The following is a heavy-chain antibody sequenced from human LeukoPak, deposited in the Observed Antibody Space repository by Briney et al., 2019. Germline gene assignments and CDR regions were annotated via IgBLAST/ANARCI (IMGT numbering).Heavy chain of an antibody. J-gene: IGHJ4*02. D-gene: IGHD3-9*01. Sequence: ASVKVSCKASGYSFSNYGINWVRQAPGQGLEWMGWISPYNANTNYAQKLQGRVTMTTDTSTSTAYMELRSLRSDDTAVYYCAREGSGYDILTGYYREGNFDYWGQGTLVTVSS. CDR3: AREGSGYDILTGYYREGNFDY. V-gene: IGHV1-18*01. CDR1: GYSFSNYG. CDR2: ISPYNANT.